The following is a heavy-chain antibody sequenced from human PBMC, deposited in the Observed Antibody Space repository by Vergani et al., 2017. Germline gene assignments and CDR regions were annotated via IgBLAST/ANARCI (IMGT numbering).Heavy chain of an antibody. J-gene: IGHJ4*02. Sequence: QVQLEQSGAEVKKPGSSVKVSCKASGGTFSTYAISWVRQAPGQGLEWMGRLIPIFGTTNYAQNFQGRVTITADESTSTAYMELSSLRSEDTAVYYCARDRRYCSGGSCYLDYWGQGTLITVSS. CDR1: GGTFSTYA. D-gene: IGHD2-15*01. CDR3: ARDRRYCSGGSCYLDY. CDR2: LIPIFGTT. V-gene: IGHV1-69*13.